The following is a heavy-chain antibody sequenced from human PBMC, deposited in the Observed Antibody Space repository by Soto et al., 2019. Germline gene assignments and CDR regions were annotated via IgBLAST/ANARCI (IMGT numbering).Heavy chain of an antibody. CDR3: ARVRQGCSANNCYFDP. J-gene: IGHJ5*01. CDR1: GGSVRAPDW. V-gene: IGHV4-4*02. CDR2: VHVSGHS. Sequence: PSETLSLTCTLSGGSVRAPDWWNWGRQSPDKGLECIAEVHVSGHSNYNPSLRSRVCVSIDSSKNQFYLNLNSVTAADTAIYYCARVRQGCSANNCYFDPWGQGTQVTVSS. D-gene: IGHD1-1*01.